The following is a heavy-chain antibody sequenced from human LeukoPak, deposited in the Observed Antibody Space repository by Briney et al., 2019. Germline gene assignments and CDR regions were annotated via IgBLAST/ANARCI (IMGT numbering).Heavy chain of an antibody. CDR3: ARLKRGIGAAGTSSRGWFDP. D-gene: IGHD6-13*01. V-gene: IGHV1-18*01. CDR2: ISAYNGNT. Sequence: ASVKVSCKASGYTFTTYGISWVRQAPGQGLEWMGWISAYNGNTNYAQKFQGRVTMTTDTSTSTAYMELRSLRSEDTAVYYCARLKRGIGAAGTSSRGWFDPWGQGTPVTVSS. J-gene: IGHJ5*02. CDR1: GYTFTTYG.